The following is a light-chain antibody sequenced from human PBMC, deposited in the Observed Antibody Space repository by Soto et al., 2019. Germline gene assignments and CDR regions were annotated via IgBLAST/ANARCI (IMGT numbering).Light chain of an antibody. CDR3: QHYVTSLTT. CDR1: QSVSSRD. V-gene: IGKV3-20*01. Sequence: EIVLTQSPGTLSLSPGERATLSCRASQSVSSRDLAWYQQKPGQAPRLLIFGASIRVTGIPDRFIGSGSGTDFTLTISRLEPEDFAVYYCQHYVTSLTTFGQGTKVDIK. J-gene: IGKJ1*01. CDR2: GAS.